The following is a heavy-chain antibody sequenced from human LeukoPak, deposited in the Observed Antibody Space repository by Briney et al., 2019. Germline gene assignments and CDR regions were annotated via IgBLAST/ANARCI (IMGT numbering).Heavy chain of an antibody. D-gene: IGHD7-27*01. V-gene: IGHV3-74*01. CDR3: ARRNPELGKSYDY. Sequence: PGGSLRLSCAASGFTFSSYWMHWGRQPPGRGLVWVSRISGDGTTTYADSVKGRFTISRDNAKNTLFLQMNSLRAEDTAVYYCARRNPELGKSYDYWGQGTLVTVSS. CDR2: ISGDGTT. J-gene: IGHJ4*02. CDR1: GFTFSSYW.